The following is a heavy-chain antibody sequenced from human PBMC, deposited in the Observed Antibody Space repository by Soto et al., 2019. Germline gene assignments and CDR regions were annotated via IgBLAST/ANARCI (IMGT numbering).Heavy chain of an antibody. CDR1: GYTFTSYD. CDR2: INPSGGST. Sequence: GASGKVCCKASGYTFTSYDMHWVRQAPGQGLEWMGIINPSGGSTSYAQKFQGRVTMTRDTSTSTVYMELSSLRSEDTAVYYCAREISSSSRYYYYYGMDVWGQGTTVTVSS. D-gene: IGHD6-6*01. CDR3: AREISSSSRYYYYYGMDV. J-gene: IGHJ6*02. V-gene: IGHV1-46*01.